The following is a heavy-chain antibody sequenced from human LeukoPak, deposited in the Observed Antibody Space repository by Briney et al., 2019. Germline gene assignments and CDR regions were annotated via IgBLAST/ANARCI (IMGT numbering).Heavy chain of an antibody. CDR2: IRSKGYGGTT. J-gene: IGHJ4*02. CDR1: GFTFGDYA. CDR3: TKSRYYDYVWGGY. V-gene: IGHV3-49*03. Sequence: SLRLSCTGSGFTFGDYAVTWFRQAPGKGLEWVGFIRSKGYGGTTEYAASVKGRFTISRDDSKSIAYLQMNSLKTEDTAVYYCTKSRYYDYVWGGYWGQGTLVTASS. D-gene: IGHD3-16*01.